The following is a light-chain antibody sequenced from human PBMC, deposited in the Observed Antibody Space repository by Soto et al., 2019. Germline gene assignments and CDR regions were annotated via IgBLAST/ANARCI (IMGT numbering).Light chain of an antibody. J-gene: IGKJ5*01. CDR3: QQVNSYPIT. V-gene: IGKV1-9*01. Sequence: IQMTQSPSTLSGSVGDRFTITCRASQGIRSYLAWYQQKPGRAPKLLMYIASTLQTGVPSRFSGSGSGTEFTLTITSLQPEDFATYYCQQVNSYPITFGQGTRLEIK. CDR2: IAS. CDR1: QGIRSY.